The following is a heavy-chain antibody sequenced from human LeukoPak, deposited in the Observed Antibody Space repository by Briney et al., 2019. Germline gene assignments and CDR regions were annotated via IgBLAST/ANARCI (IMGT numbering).Heavy chain of an antibody. Sequence: PGGSLRLPCVASGFTYWIHWVRQAPGEGLVWVARIKYEGGSPDYADSVKGRFTISRDNAKNTVYLQMNSLRAEDTAVYYCTMWPHEYWGQGTLVTGSS. CDR1: GFTYW. V-gene: IGHV3-74*01. CDR2: IKYEGGSP. D-gene: IGHD2-21*01. J-gene: IGHJ4*02. CDR3: TMWPHEY.